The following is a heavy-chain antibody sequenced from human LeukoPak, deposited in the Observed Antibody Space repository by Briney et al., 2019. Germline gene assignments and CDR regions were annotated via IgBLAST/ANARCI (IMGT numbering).Heavy chain of an antibody. Sequence: GGSLRLSCAASGFTCDDYAMHWVRQAPGKGLEWVSGISWNSGSIGYADSVKGRFTISRDNAKNSLYLQMNSLRAEDMALYYCAKGYSSGWYLGPADYWGQGTLVTVSS. D-gene: IGHD6-19*01. CDR1: GFTCDDYA. CDR3: AKGYSSGWYLGPADY. J-gene: IGHJ4*02. CDR2: ISWNSGSI. V-gene: IGHV3-9*03.